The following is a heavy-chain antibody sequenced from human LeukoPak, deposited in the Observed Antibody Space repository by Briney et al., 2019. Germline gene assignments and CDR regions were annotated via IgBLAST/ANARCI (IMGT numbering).Heavy chain of an antibody. Sequence: SETLSLTCTVSSGSINRSNSYWGWIRQPPGKGLEWIGSIYYSGSTYYNPSLKSRVTISVDTSKNQFSLKLSSVTAADTAVYYCARGYGPGSQGTNNNTMDVWAKG. D-gene: IGHD3-10*01. V-gene: IGHV4-39*01. CDR2: IYYSGST. CDR1: SGSINRSNSY. CDR3: ARGYGPGSQGTNNNTMDV. J-gene: IGHJ6*03.